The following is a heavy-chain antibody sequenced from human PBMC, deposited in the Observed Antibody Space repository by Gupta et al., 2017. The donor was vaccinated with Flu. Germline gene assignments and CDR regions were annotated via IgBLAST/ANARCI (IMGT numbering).Heavy chain of an antibody. V-gene: IGHV4-39*01. CDR3: ASGIKGTTVTDTFDF. D-gene: IGHD1/OR15-1a*01. J-gene: IGHJ4*02. CDR1: DGSITSGSHY. CDR2: IDYNGVE. Sequence: QPQLQESGPGLLKPLETLSLTCVVSDGSITSGSHYWGWVRQSPGKGLEAIGTIDYNGVENYNPSLRGRAAIFLDASRNKFYLRLTSVTAADTAIYYCASGIKGTTVTDTFDFWGQGTLVTVSS.